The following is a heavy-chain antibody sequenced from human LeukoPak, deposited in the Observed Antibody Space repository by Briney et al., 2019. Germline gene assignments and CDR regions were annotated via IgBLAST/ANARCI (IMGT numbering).Heavy chain of an antibody. D-gene: IGHD2-21*02. V-gene: IGHV4-31*03. J-gene: IGHJ4*02. CDR3: ARGPPYIVVVTAIGFFDY. CDR2: IYYSGST. CDR1: GGSISSGGYY. Sequence: SETLSLTCTVSGGSISSGGYYWSWIRQHPGKGLEWIGYIYYSGSTYYNPSLKSRVTISVDTSKNQFSLKLSSVTAADTAVYYCARGPPYIVVVTAIGFFDYWGQGTLVTVSS.